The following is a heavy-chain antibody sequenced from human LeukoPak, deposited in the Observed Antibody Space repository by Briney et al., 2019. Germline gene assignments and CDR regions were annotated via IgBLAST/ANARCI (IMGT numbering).Heavy chain of an antibody. CDR2: ISSSSSYI. CDR3: ARDPINIATAANGFDY. J-gene: IGHJ4*02. Sequence: GGSLRLSCAASGFTFSSYGMHWVRQAPGKGLEWVSSISSSSSYIYYADSVKGRFTISRDNAKNSLYLQMNSLRVEDTALYYCARDPINIATAANGFDYWGQGTLVTVSS. V-gene: IGHV3-21*01. D-gene: IGHD6-13*01. CDR1: GFTFSSYG.